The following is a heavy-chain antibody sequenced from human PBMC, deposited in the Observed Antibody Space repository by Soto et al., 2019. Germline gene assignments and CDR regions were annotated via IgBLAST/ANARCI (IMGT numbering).Heavy chain of an antibody. D-gene: IGHD6-13*01. CDR1: GGPFSGYY. CDR3: ARGKGIAAAYYYYGMDV. CDR2: INHSGST. Sequence: PSETLSLTCAVYGGPFSGYYWSWIRQPPGKGLEWIGEINHSGSTNYNPSLKSRVTISVDTSKNQFSLKLSSVTAADTAVYYCARGKGIAAAYYYYGMDVWGQGTTVTVSS. V-gene: IGHV4-34*01. J-gene: IGHJ6*02.